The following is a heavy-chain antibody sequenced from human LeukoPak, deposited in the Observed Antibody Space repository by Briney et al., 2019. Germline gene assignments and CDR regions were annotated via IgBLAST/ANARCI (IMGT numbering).Heavy chain of an antibody. CDR3: ARDRSLSVAGTFDF. CDR1: GFTFSSYW. D-gene: IGHD6-19*01. CDR2: IKQDGSEK. J-gene: IGHJ4*02. V-gene: IGHV3-7*01. Sequence: HSGGSLRLSCAASGFTFSSYWMSWVRQAPGKGLEWVANIKQDGSEKYYVDSVKGRFTISRDNAKNSLYLEMNSLRDDDTAVYYCARDRSLSVAGTFDFWGQGSLVTVSS.